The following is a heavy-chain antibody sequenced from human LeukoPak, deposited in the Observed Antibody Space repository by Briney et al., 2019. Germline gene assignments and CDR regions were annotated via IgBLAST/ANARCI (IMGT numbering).Heavy chain of an antibody. CDR2: IYYSGST. V-gene: IGHV4-30-4*08. J-gene: IGHJ1*01. CDR1: GGSISSGDYY. D-gene: IGHD3-3*01. CDR3: ARDSGERYDFWSGYPGH. Sequence: SETLSLTCTVSGGSISSGDYYWSWIRQPPGKGLEWIGYIYYSGSTYYNPSLKSRVTISVDTSTNQFSLKLSSVTAADTAVYYCARDSGERYDFWSGYPGHWGQGTLVTVSS.